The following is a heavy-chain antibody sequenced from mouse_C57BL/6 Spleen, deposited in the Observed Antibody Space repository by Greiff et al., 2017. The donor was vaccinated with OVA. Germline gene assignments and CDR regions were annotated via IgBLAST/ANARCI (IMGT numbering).Heavy chain of an antibody. D-gene: IGHD4-1*01. CDR3: ARQTGTYYFDY. V-gene: IGHV5-6*01. CDR1: GFTFSIYG. CDR2: ISSGGSYT. Sequence: EVQVVESGGDLVKPGGSLKLSCAASGFTFSIYGMSWVRQTPDKRLEWVATISSGGSYTYYPDSVKGRFTISRDNAKNTLYLQMSSLKSEDTAMYYCARQTGTYYFDYWGQGTTLTVSS. J-gene: IGHJ2*01.